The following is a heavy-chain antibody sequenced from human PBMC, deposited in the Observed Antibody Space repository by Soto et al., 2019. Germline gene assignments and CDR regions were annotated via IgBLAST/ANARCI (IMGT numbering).Heavy chain of an antibody. CDR1: GYSFSTYG. J-gene: IGHJ4*02. D-gene: IGHD1-26*01. CDR2: ISAYNGNT. V-gene: IGHV1-18*01. CDR3: ARDPGGWELLRGDYYFDY. Sequence: ALVKVSCKTSGYSFSTYGISWVRQAPGQGLEWMGWISAYNGNTNYAQKLQGRVTMTTDTSTSTAYMELRSLRSDDTAVYFFARDPGGWELLRGDYYFDYWGLGTLVTVSS.